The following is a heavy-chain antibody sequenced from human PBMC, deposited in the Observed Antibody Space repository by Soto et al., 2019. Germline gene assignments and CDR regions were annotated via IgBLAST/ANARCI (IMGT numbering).Heavy chain of an antibody. CDR3: ARGYYYDSSGPGWFDP. J-gene: IGHJ5*02. D-gene: IGHD3-22*01. CDR2: IYSGGST. V-gene: IGHV3-66*01. CDR1: GFTVSSNY. Sequence: LRLSCAASGFTVSSNYMSWVRQAPGKGLEWVSIIYSGGSTYYADSVKGRFSISRDNSKNTLYLQMNNLRVEDTAMYYCARGYYYDSSGPGWFDPWGQGTLVTVSS.